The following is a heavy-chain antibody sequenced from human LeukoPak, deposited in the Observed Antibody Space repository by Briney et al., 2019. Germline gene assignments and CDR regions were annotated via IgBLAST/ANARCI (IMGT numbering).Heavy chain of an antibody. CDR2: IYHSGST. J-gene: IGHJ4*02. Sequence: SETLSLTCTVSGGSISSYYWSWIRQPPGKGLEWIGYIYHSGSTYYNPSLKSRVTISVDRSKNQFSLKLSSVTAADTAVYYCARSYLRGRYYFDYWGQGTLVTVSS. D-gene: IGHD2-2*01. CDR3: ARSYLRGRYYFDY. V-gene: IGHV4-59*12. CDR1: GGSISSYY.